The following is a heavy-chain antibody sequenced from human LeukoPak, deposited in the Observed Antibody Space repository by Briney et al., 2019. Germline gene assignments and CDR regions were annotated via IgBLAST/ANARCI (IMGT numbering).Heavy chain of an antibody. V-gene: IGHV1-8*01. CDR1: GYTFTSYG. Sequence: ASVKVSCKASGYTFTSYGINWGRQATGQGLEWMGWMNPNSGNTGYAQKFQGRVTMTRNTSISTAYMELSSLRSEDTAVYYCARVLNYDFWSGYLNPNWFDPWGQGTLVTVSS. CDR3: ARVLNYDFWSGYLNPNWFDP. CDR2: MNPNSGNT. D-gene: IGHD3-3*01. J-gene: IGHJ5*02.